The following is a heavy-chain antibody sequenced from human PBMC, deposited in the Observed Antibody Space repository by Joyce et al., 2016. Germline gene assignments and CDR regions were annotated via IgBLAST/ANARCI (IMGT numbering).Heavy chain of an antibody. V-gene: IGHV3-30*18. D-gene: IGHD3-10*01. Sequence: QVQLVESGGGVVQPGRSLRLSCGTSGFTFSTSGMHWVRQAPGKGLGWLTFISYDGSKKYYADSVKGRFTISRDNSKNTLYLLMDSLRPEDTAVYYCAKWGLYGSGSYWADYWGQGTLVTVSS. J-gene: IGHJ4*02. CDR3: AKWGLYGSGSYWADY. CDR1: GFTFSTSG. CDR2: ISYDGSKK.